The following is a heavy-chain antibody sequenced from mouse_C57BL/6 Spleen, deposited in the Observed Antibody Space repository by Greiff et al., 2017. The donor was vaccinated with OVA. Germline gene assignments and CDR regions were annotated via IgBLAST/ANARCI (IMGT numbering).Heavy chain of an antibody. CDR1: GFTFSDYG. V-gene: IGHV5-17*01. D-gene: IGHD1-1*01. J-gene: IGHJ4*01. CDR2: ISSGSSTI. Sequence: EVMLVESGGGLVKPGGSLKLSCAASGFTFSDYGMHWVRQAPEQGLEWVAYISSGSSTIYYADTVKGRFTISRDNAKNTLFLQMTSLRSEDTAMYYGARRSYGSSYDYAMDYWGQGSSVTVS. CDR3: ARRSYGSSYDYAMDY.